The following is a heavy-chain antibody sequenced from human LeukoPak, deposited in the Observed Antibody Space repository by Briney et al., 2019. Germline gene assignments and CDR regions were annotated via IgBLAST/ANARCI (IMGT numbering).Heavy chain of an antibody. CDR3: ARQAAVDY. Sequence: LSETLSLTCAVSGYSISSGYYWGWIRQPPGKGLEWIGSIYHSGSTYYNPSLKSRVTISVDTSKNQFSLKLSSVTAADTAVYYCARQAAVDYWGQGTLVTVSS. CDR1: GYSISSGYY. V-gene: IGHV4-38-2*01. J-gene: IGHJ4*02. CDR2: IYHSGST. D-gene: IGHD6-25*01.